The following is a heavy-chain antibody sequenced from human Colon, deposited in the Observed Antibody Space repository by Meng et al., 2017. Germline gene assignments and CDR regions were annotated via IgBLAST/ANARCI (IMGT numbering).Heavy chain of an antibody. CDR1: GGSISSHDFY. J-gene: IGHJ4*02. Sequence: QVQLQESGPGLVKPSQTLSLTCSVSGGSISSHDFYWSWIPQPPGKGLEWIGYMYYSGNNYYNSFLESRVTISVDTSKNQFSLKLNSVTAADTAVYYWARGDTLVVDYWGQGTLVTVSS. CDR2: MYYSGNN. D-gene: IGHD2-21*01. V-gene: IGHV4-30-4*01. CDR3: ARGDTLVVDY.